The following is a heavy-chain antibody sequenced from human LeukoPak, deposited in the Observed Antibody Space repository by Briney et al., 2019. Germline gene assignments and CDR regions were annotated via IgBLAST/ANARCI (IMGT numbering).Heavy chain of an antibody. CDR2: IDWDDDK. V-gene: IGHV2-70*11. Sequence: SGPALVKPTQTLTLTCTFSGFSLSTSGMCVSWIRQPPGKALEWLARIDWDDDKYYSTSLKTRLTISKDTSKNQVVLTMTNMDPVDTATYYCARHRVTAPCFDYWGQGTLVTVSS. D-gene: IGHD2-21*02. CDR1: GFSLSTSGMC. J-gene: IGHJ4*02. CDR3: ARHRVTAPCFDY.